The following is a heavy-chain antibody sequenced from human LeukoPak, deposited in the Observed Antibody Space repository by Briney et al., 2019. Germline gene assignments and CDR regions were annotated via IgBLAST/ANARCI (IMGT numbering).Heavy chain of an antibody. D-gene: IGHD3-22*01. CDR3: AGYDSGTYYAFDI. J-gene: IGHJ3*02. CDR2: IYYSGST. V-gene: IGHV4-59*12. CDR1: GASISSYY. Sequence: PSETLSLTCTVSGASISSYYWSWIRQPPGKGLEWIGYIYYSGSTNYNPSLKSRVTMSVDTSKNQFSLKLSSVTAADTAVYFCAGYDSGTYYAFDIWGQGTLVTVSS.